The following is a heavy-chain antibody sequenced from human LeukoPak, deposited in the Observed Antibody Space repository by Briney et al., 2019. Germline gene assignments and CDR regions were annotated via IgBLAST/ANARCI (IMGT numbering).Heavy chain of an antibody. D-gene: IGHD1-26*01. CDR3: AHFKGGSFDF. CDR1: GGSTSSTNW. J-gene: IGHJ3*01. Sequence: SETLSLTCGVSGGSTSSTNWWSWVRQPPGQGLEWIGEISLRGLTNYNPSLKSRVTMSLDKSKNLLSLNLTSVTAADTAVYYCAHFKGGSFDFWGQGTMVTVSS. CDR2: ISLRGLT. V-gene: IGHV4-4*02.